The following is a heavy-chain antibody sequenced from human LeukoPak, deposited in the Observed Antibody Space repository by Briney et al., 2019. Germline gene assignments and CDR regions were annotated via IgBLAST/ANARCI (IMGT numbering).Heavy chain of an antibody. CDR1: GFTFSSYS. V-gene: IGHV3-21*01. CDR2: ISSSSSYI. CDR3: ARIASYQLLPLDY. J-gene: IGHJ4*02. Sequence: GGSLRLSCAASGFTFSSYSMNWVRQAPGKGLEWVSSISSSSSYIYYADSVKGRFTISRDNAKNSLYLQMNSLRAEDTAVYYCARIASYQLLPLDYWGQGTLVTVSS. D-gene: IGHD2-2*01.